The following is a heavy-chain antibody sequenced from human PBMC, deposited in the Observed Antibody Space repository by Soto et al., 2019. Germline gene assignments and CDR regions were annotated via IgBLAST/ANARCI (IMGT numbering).Heavy chain of an antibody. D-gene: IGHD4-17*01. CDR3: ARVPAFGDYHFDY. CDR1: GYTFTSYG. CDR2: SSAYNGNT. V-gene: IGHV1-18*04. J-gene: IGHJ4*02. Sequence: QVRLVQSGAEVKKPGASVKVSCKASGYTFTSYGISWVRQAPGQGLEWMGWSSAYNGNTKYAQKLQGRVTMTTDTSTSTDYMELRSLRSDDTAVYYCARVPAFGDYHFDYWGQGTLVTVSS.